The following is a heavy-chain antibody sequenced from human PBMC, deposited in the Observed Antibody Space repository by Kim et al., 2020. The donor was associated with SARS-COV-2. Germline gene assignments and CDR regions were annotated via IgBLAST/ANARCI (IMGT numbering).Heavy chain of an antibody. CDR3: AKDCDRIAAAGLPDY. D-gene: IGHD6-13*01. J-gene: IGHJ4*02. V-gene: IGHV3-23*03. Sequence: GKGPFPISRDNSKNTLYLQMNSLRAEDTAVYYCAKDCDRIAAAGLPDYWGQGTLVTVSS.